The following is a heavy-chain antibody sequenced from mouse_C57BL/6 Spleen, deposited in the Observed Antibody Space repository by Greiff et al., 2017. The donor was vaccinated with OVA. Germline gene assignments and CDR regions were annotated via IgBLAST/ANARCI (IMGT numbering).Heavy chain of an antibody. D-gene: IGHD1-1*01. J-gene: IGHJ1*03. CDR2: ISGGGGNT. CDR3: ARQRATVAYWYFDV. Sequence: EVKLVESGGGLVKPGGSLKLSCAASGFTFSSYTMSWVRQTPEKRLEWVATISGGGGNTYYPDSVKGRFTISRDNAKNTLYLQMSSLRSEDTALYYCARQRATVAYWYFDVWGTGTTVTVSS. V-gene: IGHV5-9*01. CDR1: GFTFSSYT.